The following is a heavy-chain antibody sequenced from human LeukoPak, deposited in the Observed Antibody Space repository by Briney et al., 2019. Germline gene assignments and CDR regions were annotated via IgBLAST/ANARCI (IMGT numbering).Heavy chain of an antibody. CDR3: ARLTVTTKGDWFDP. V-gene: IGHV4-59*12. Sequence: SSETLSLTCTVSGGSISSYYWSWIRQPPGKGLEWIGYIYYSGSTNYNPSLKSRVTISVDTSKNQFSLKLSSVTAADTAVYYCARLTVTTKGDWFDPWGQGTLVTVSS. CDR1: GGSISSYY. D-gene: IGHD4-11*01. J-gene: IGHJ5*02. CDR2: IYYSGST.